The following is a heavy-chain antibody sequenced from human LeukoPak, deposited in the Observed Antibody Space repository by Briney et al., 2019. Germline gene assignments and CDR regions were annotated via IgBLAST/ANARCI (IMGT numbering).Heavy chain of an antibody. V-gene: IGHV4-4*07. D-gene: IGHD3-10*01. CDR3: ARDLTVRGVIPSYYYYMDV. Sequence: PSGTLCLTCAVSGGSISSYYWSWVRQPAGKGLEWVARIYTSGSTNYNPSLKSRVTMSVKTSTNQFSLKLSSVTAADTAVYYCARDLTVRGVIPSYYYYMDVWGKGTTVTVSS. J-gene: IGHJ6*03. CDR2: IYTSGST. CDR1: GGSISSYY.